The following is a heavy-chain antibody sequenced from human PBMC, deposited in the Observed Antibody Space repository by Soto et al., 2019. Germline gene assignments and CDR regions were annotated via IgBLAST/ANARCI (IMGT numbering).Heavy chain of an antibody. CDR3: ASQDIVVVPAAMAYYYYGMDV. D-gene: IGHD2-2*01. V-gene: IGHV1-69*13. CDR2: IIPIFGTA. Sequence: SVKVSCKASGGTFSSYAISWVRQAPGQGLEWMGGIIPIFGTANYAQKFQGRVTITADESTSTAYMELSSLRSEDTAVYYCASQDIVVVPAAMAYYYYGMDVWG. CDR1: GGTFSSYA. J-gene: IGHJ6*02.